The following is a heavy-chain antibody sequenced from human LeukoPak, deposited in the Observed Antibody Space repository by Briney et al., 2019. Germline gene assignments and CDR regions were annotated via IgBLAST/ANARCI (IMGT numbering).Heavy chain of an antibody. CDR1: GFTFSSYS. J-gene: IGHJ4*02. Sequence: GGSLRLSCAASGFTFSSYSMNWVRQAPGKGLEWVSCISSSSSYIYYADSVKGRFTISRDNAKNSLYLQMNSLRAEDTAVYYCATNLGYCSSTSCYTVYGYWGQGTLVTVSS. CDR2: ISSSSSYI. V-gene: IGHV3-21*01. CDR3: ATNLGYCSSTSCYTVYGY. D-gene: IGHD2-2*02.